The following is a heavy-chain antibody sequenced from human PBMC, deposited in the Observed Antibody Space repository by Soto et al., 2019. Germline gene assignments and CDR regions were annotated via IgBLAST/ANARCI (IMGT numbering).Heavy chain of an antibody. D-gene: IGHD1-26*01. V-gene: IGHV3-21*01. CDR2: ISSSSSYI. CDR1: GFTFSSYS. J-gene: IGHJ4*02. CDR3: PRDYVEWAQQNQPGY. Sequence: PGGSLRLSCAASGFTFSSYSMNWVRQAPGKGLEWVSSISSSSSYIYYADSVKGRFTISRDNAKNSLYLQMNSLRAEDTAVYYCPRDYVEWAQQNQPGYWGQGTLVTVS.